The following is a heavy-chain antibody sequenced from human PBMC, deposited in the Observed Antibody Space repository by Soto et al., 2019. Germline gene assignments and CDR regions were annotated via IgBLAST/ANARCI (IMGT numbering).Heavy chain of an antibody. CDR3: ARVDVVVAADAFDI. CDR2: IYYDGSNE. D-gene: IGHD2-15*01. J-gene: IGHJ3*02. V-gene: IGHV3-33*01. CDR1: EFTFSNFG. Sequence: QVQLVESGESVVQPGRSLRLSCAASEFTFSNFGMHWVRQAPGKGLEWVAVIYYDGSNEYYADSVKGRFTISRDNSKNTLYLQMNSLRAEDTAVYYCARVDVVVAADAFDIWGQGTMVTVSS.